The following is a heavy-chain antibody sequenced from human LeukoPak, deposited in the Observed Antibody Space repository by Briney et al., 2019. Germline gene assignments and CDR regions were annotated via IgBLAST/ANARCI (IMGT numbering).Heavy chain of an antibody. Sequence: ASVKVSCTVSGYTLTELSMHWVRQAPGKGLEWMGGFDPEDGETIYAQKFQGRVTMTEDTSTDTAYMELSSLRSEDTAVYYCATVQYYDILTGPPDYWGQGTLVTVSS. J-gene: IGHJ4*02. CDR1: GYTLTELS. V-gene: IGHV1-24*01. CDR2: FDPEDGET. CDR3: ATVQYYDILTGPPDY. D-gene: IGHD3-9*01.